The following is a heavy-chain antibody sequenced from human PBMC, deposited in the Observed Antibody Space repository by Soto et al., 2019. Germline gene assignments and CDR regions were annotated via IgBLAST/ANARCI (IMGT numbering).Heavy chain of an antibody. V-gene: IGHV4-59*08. CDR3: ARHWYSSSWEVYYSYMDV. Sequence: PSETLSLTCTVSGGSISSYYWSWIRQPPGKGLEWIGYIYYSGSTNYNPSLKSRVTISVDTSKNQFSLKLSSVTAADTAVYYCARHWYSSSWEVYYSYMDVWGKGTTVTVSS. CDR2: IYYSGST. D-gene: IGHD6-6*01. J-gene: IGHJ6*03. CDR1: GGSISSYY.